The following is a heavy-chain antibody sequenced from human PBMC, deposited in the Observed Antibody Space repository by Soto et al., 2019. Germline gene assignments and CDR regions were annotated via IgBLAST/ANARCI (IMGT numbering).Heavy chain of an antibody. V-gene: IGHV3-33*01. J-gene: IGHJ4*02. D-gene: IGHD3-9*01. CDR1: GFTFSSYG. CDR2: IWYDGSNK. Sequence: GGSLRLSCAASGFTFSSYGMHWVRQAPGKGLEWVAVIWYDGSNKYYADSVKGRFTISRDNSKNTLYLQMNSLRAEDTAVYYCARGSSGGFDILTGYYWGLFDYWGQGTLVTVSS. CDR3: ARGSSGGFDILTGYYWGLFDY.